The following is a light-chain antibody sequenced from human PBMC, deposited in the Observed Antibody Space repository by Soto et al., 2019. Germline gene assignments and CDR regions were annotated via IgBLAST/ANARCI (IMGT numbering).Light chain of an antibody. CDR2: DAL. Sequence: DIQITQSPSTLSASVGDGVTITCRASQRISSRLAWYQKKPGKAPKLLIYDALNLESGVPSRFSGCGSGTEFTLTISSLHSEDFATYYCQQNYKTPPYTFGQGTKLEIK. V-gene: IGKV1-5*01. CDR1: QRISSR. J-gene: IGKJ2*01. CDR3: QQNYKTPPYT.